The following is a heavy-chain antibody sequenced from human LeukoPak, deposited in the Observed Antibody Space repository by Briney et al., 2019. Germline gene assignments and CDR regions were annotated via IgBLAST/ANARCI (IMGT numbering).Heavy chain of an antibody. CDR2: ITRSSSYI. CDR3: ARVKVEMATIGWLDP. D-gene: IGHD5-24*01. J-gene: IGHJ5*02. Sequence: PGGSLRLSCAASGFTFSSYAMNWVRQAPGKGLEWVSSITRSSSYIYYADSVRGRFTISRDNSKNTLYLQMNSLRADDTAVYYCARVKVEMATIGWLDPWGQGTLVTVSS. V-gene: IGHV3-21*01. CDR1: GFTFSSYA.